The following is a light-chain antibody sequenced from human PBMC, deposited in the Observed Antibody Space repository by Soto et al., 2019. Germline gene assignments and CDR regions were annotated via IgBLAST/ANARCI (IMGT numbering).Light chain of an antibody. Sequence: EIVMTQSPATLSVSPGERATLSCRASQSVSSNLAWYQQKPCQAPRLLIYGASTRATGIPARFSGSGSGTEFTLTISSLQSEDFAVYYCQQYNNWPRTFGEGTKVELK. CDR1: QSVSSN. J-gene: IGKJ1*01. CDR3: QQYNNWPRT. V-gene: IGKV3-15*01. CDR2: GAS.